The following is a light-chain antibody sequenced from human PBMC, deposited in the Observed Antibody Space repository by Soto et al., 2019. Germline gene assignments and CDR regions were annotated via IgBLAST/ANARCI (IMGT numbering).Light chain of an antibody. J-gene: IGKJ4*01. CDR2: DAS. Sequence: EFVLTQSPGTLSLSPGERATLSCRASQTVRTNYLAWYQQKPGQAPRLLIYDASSRATGIPDRFSGGGSGTDFTLTISRLEPEDFAVYYCQQFSSYPFTFGGGTKVEIK. V-gene: IGKV3-20*01. CDR3: QQFSSYPFT. CDR1: QTVRTNY.